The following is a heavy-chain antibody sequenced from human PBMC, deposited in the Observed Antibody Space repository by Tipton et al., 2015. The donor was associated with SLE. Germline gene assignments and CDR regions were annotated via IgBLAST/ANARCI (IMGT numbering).Heavy chain of an antibody. CDR3: ARDSARSSDYRYHCHGTDV. J-gene: IGHJ6*02. Sequence: GSLRLSCSASGLTFSTYAMHWVRQAPGKGLAYVSAISTNGGSTYYADAVKGRFAVSRDNAKNSLYLQMNSLRDDDTGLYYCARDSARSSDYRYHCHGTDVWGPGSTVTYSS. CDR1: GLTFSTYA. D-gene: IGHD3-22*01. V-gene: IGHV3-64*04. CDR2: ISTNGGST.